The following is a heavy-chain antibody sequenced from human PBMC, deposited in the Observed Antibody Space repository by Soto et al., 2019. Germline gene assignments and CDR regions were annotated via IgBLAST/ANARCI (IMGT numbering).Heavy chain of an antibody. CDR3: ARLPLRYYRGYFDS. V-gene: IGHV4-59*08. CDR1: GGSISSYY. D-gene: IGHD3-9*01. CDR2: IYYSGST. Sequence: QVQLQESGPGLVKPSETLSLTCTVSGGSISSYYWSWIRQPPGKGLEWIGYIYYSGSTNYNPSLKSRVTKSVDTSKNQFSLKLSSVTAADTAVYYCARLPLRYYRGYFDSWGQGTLVTVSS. J-gene: IGHJ4*02.